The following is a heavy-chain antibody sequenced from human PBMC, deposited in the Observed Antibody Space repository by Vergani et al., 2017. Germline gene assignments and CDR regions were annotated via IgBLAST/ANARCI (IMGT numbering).Heavy chain of an antibody. CDR2: ISSSSSYT. CDR3: ARGRLGELSYFDY. V-gene: IGHV3-11*05. D-gene: IGHD3-16*02. J-gene: IGHJ4*02. Sequence: QVQLVESGGGLVKPGGSLRLSCAASGFTFSDYYMSWIRQAPGKGPEWVSYISSSSSYTNYADSVKGRFTISRDNAKNSLYLQMNSLRAEDTAVYYCARGRLGELSYFDYWGQGTLVTVSS. CDR1: GFTFSDYY.